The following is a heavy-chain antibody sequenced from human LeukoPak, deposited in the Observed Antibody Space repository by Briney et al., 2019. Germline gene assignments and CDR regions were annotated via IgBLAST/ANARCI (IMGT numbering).Heavy chain of an antibody. Sequence: SETLSLTCAVYGGSFSGYYWSWIRHPPGKGLEWIGEINHSGSTNYNPSLKSRVTISVDTSKNQFSLWLSSVTAADTAVYYCARGGSEQWLVALDYWGQGTLVTVSS. D-gene: IGHD6-19*01. CDR3: ARGGSEQWLVALDY. CDR2: INHSGST. CDR1: GGSFSGYY. J-gene: IGHJ4*02. V-gene: IGHV4-34*01.